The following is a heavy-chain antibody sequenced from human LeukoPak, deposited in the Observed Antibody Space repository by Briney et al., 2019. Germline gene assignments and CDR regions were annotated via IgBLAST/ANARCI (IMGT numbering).Heavy chain of an antibody. CDR3: AKDGGNGWYFDY. J-gene: IGHJ4*02. Sequence: GGSLRLSCAASGFTFSSYGMHWVRQAPGKGLEWVAFIRYDGSNKYYAGSVKGRFTISRDNSKNTLYLQMNSLRAEDTAVYYCAKDGGNGWYFDYWGQGTLVTVSS. CDR1: GFTFSSYG. CDR2: IRYDGSNK. D-gene: IGHD6-19*01. V-gene: IGHV3-30*02.